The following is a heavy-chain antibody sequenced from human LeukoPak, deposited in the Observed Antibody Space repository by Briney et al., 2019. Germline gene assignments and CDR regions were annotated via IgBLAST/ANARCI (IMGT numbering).Heavy chain of an antibody. Sequence: GGSLRLSCAASGFTFSSYSMNWVRQAPGKGLEWVSYISSSSSTIYYADSVKGRFTISRDNAKNSLYLQMNSLRDEDTAVYYCARDLLLWFGELFTGDAFDIWGQGTMVTVSS. CDR1: GFTFSSYS. CDR2: ISSSSSTI. CDR3: ARDLLLWFGELFTGDAFDI. V-gene: IGHV3-48*02. D-gene: IGHD3-10*01. J-gene: IGHJ3*02.